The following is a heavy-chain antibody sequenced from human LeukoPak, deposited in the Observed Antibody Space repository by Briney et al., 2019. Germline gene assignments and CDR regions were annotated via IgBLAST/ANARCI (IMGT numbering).Heavy chain of an antibody. Sequence: PGGSLRLSCAASGFSFSSYSMNWVRQAPGEGLEWVSYISSSSSTIYYADSVKGLFTISRDNAKNSLYLQMNSLRAEDTAVYYCARGLIAAAGNDYWGQGTLVTVSS. CDR1: GFSFSSYS. J-gene: IGHJ4*02. CDR3: ARGLIAAAGNDY. CDR2: ISSSSSTI. D-gene: IGHD6-13*01. V-gene: IGHV3-48*04.